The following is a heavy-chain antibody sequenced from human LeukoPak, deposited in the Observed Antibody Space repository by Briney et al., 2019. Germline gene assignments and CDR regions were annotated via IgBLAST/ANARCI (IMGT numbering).Heavy chain of an antibody. CDR1: GFTFSSYS. D-gene: IGHD1-14*01. CDR3: ASSPGRDYYYYMDV. J-gene: IGHJ6*03. V-gene: IGHV3-48*04. CDR2: IGSSGSTI. Sequence: GGSLRLSCAASGFTFSSYSMNWVRQAPGKGLEWVSYIGSSGSTIYYADSVKGRFTISRDNAKNSLYLQMNGLRAEDTAVYYCASSPGRDYYYYMDVWGKGTTVTVSS.